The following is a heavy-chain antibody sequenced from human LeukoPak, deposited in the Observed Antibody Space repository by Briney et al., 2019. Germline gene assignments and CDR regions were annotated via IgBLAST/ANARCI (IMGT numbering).Heavy chain of an antibody. Sequence: ASVKVSCKASGNTLTAYYMHWVRQAPGQGLEWMGWINPNSGGTNYAQKFQGRVTMTRDTSISTAYMELSRLRSDDTAVYYCARGSSGGSCPGWWGQGTLVTVSS. CDR1: GNTLTAYY. CDR2: INPNSGGT. J-gene: IGHJ4*02. D-gene: IGHD2-15*01. V-gene: IGHV1-2*02. CDR3: ARGSSGGSCPGW.